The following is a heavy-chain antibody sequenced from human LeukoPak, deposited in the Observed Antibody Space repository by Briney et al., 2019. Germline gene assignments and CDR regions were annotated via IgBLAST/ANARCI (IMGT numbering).Heavy chain of an antibody. V-gene: IGHV3-23*01. D-gene: IGHD3-10*01. CDR2: ISCSGGST. CDR1: GFTFSSYA. CDR3: ARGGSEGYFDY. Sequence: GGSLRLSCAASGFTFSSYAMSWVRQAPGKGLEWVPAISCSGGSTYYADSVKGRFTISRDNSKNTLYLQMNSLRAEDTAVYYCARGGSEGYFDYWGQGTLVTVSS. J-gene: IGHJ4*02.